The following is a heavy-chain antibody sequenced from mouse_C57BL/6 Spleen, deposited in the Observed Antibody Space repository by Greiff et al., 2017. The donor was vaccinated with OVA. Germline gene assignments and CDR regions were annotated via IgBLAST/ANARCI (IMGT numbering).Heavy chain of an antibody. CDR1: GFTFTDYY. J-gene: IGHJ2*01. Sequence: EVKLMESGGGLVQPGGSLSLSCAASGFTFTDYYMSWVRQPPGKALEWLGFIRNKANGYTTEYSASVKGRFTISRDNSQSILYLQMNALRAEDSATYYCARSPIYYYGSSLDYWGQGTTLTVSS. CDR2: IRNKANGYTT. D-gene: IGHD1-1*01. CDR3: ARSPIYYYGSSLDY. V-gene: IGHV7-3*01.